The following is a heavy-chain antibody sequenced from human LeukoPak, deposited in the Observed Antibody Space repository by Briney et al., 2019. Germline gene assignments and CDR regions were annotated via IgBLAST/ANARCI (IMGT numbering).Heavy chain of an antibody. CDR2: IGVSGGNT. J-gene: IGHJ4*02. Sequence: PGGSLRLSCAASGFTFTSYAMRWVRQPPGKGVEWVSAIGVSGGNTYYADPVKGRFTIYRDNLKNTPYLQMNSPRAEDTAVYSCAKYLSALDYWGQGALVTVSS. CDR3: AKYLSALDY. V-gene: IGHV3-23*01. D-gene: IGHD2-15*01. CDR1: GFTFTSYA.